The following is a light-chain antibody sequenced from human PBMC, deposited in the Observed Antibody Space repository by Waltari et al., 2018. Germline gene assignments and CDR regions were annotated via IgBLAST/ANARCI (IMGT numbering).Light chain of an antibody. Sequence: DIQMTQSPASLSASIGDRVVITCQASQDVDKYVNWYQHKSGEAPKVLIYDASILGAGVASKFSGSVHGTEFKFTISSLHAEDIGTYYCQHYEKFPWTFGQGTKVEV. V-gene: IGKV1-33*01. CDR1: QDVDKY. CDR3: QHYEKFPWT. J-gene: IGKJ1*01. CDR2: DAS.